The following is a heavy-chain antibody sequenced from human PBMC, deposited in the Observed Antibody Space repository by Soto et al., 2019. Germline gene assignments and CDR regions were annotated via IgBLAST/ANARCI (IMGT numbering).Heavy chain of an antibody. CDR1: GFTFTSYA. Sequence: QVQLVESGGGVVQPGRSLRLSCTSSGFTFTSYAIHWVRQAPGKGLEWVAVISFDGSNKYYADSVKGRFTISRDNSKNTLYLPMHSLRAEYTAVYYCARDQAEVTMIIVVTPMDVWGQGTTVTVSS. V-gene: IGHV3-30*04. CDR2: ISFDGSNK. J-gene: IGHJ6*02. D-gene: IGHD3-22*01. CDR3: ARDQAEVTMIIVVTPMDV.